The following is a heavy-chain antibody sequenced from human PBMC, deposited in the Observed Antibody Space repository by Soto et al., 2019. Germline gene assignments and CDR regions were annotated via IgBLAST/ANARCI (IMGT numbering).Heavy chain of an antibody. CDR2: IYYRGNT. J-gene: IGHJ4*02. D-gene: IGHD2-15*01. CDR1: GGSISSSSYY. Sequence: QLQLQESGPGLVKPSETLSLTCTVSGGSISSSSYYWGWIRQPPGKGLEWIGSIYYRGNTYYNPSPKSRVTTSVDTSKNQFSLKLSSVTDADTAVYYCAREGGGYCSGGSCQVDYWGQGTLVTVSS. CDR3: AREGGGYCSGGSCQVDY. V-gene: IGHV4-39*02.